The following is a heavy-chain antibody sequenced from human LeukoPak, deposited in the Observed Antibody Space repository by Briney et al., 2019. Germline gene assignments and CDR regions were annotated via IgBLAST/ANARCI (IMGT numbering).Heavy chain of an antibody. D-gene: IGHD3-9*01. J-gene: IGHJ4*02. V-gene: IGHV3-30*04. Sequence: PGRSLRLSCAASGFTFSSYAMHWVRQAPGKGLEWVAVISYDGSNKYYADSVKGRFTISRDNSKNTLYLQMNSLRAEDTAVYYCARGAYYDILTGHYNVSFDYWGQGTLVTVSS. CDR1: GFTFSSYA. CDR2: ISYDGSNK. CDR3: ARGAYYDILTGHYNVSFDY.